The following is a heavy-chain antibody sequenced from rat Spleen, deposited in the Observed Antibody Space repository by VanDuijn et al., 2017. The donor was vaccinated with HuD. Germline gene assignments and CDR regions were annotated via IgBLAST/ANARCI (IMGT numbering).Heavy chain of an antibody. CDR2: IIYDGSRT. J-gene: IGHJ2*01. V-gene: IGHV5S10*01. CDR3: ATGTYYGYPFFDY. D-gene: IGHD1-9*01. CDR1: GFTFSDYN. Sequence: EVQLVESGGGLVQPGRSLKLSCAASGFTFSDYNMAWVRQAPKKGLEWVATIIYDGSRTYYRDSVKGRFTISRDNAKSTLYLQMDSLRSEDTATYYCATGTYYGYPFFDYWGQGVMVTVSS.